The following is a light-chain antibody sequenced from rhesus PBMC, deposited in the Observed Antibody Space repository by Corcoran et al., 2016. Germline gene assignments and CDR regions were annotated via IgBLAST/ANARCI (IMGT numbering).Light chain of an antibody. V-gene: IGKV1-69*01. CDR3: QQHEVAPLT. CDR1: QDINNW. Sequence: DIQMTQSPSSLSASVGDRVTITCRASQDINNWLAWYQQKPGKAPKLLIYRASNLEVGVPSRFSGRGSVTHFTLTISSLQPEDIETYHCQQHEVAPLTFGGGTKVEIK. J-gene: IGKJ4*01. CDR2: RAS.